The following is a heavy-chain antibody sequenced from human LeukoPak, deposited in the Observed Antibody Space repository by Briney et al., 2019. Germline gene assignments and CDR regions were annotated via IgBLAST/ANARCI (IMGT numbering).Heavy chain of an antibody. D-gene: IGHD2-15*01. Sequence: SETLSLTCTVTGGSINNYYWSWIRQPAGKGLEWIGRIYTRGSTNYNPSLKSRVTMSVDTSKNQFSLKLSSVAAADTAVYYCARGRYCSADICSGGDAFDIWGQGTMVSVSS. J-gene: IGHJ3*02. CDR2: IYTRGST. CDR1: GGSINNYY. V-gene: IGHV4-4*07. CDR3: ARGRYCSADICSGGDAFDI.